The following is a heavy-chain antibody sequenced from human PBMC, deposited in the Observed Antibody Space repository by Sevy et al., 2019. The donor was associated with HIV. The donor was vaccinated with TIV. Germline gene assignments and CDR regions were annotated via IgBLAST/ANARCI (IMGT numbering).Heavy chain of an antibody. Sequence: GGSLRLSCAASGFTFSSYAFHWVRQAPGKGLEWVAVISFDGRKTDYANSVKGRFTISKDNSKNTLHLRMSRLRGDDTAVYYCARDLRVDLDYGGQGTLVTVSS. J-gene: IGHJ4*02. CDR3: ARDLRVDLDY. V-gene: IGHV3-30*04. CDR1: GFTFSSYA. CDR2: ISFDGRKT.